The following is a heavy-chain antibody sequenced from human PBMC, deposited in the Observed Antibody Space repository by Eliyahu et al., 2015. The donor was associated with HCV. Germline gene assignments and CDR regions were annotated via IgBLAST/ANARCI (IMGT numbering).Heavy chain of an antibody. CDR3: ARPGETGGAWDYDIDDAFDI. J-gene: IGHJ3*02. CDR2: IIPILGIA. Sequence: KTSGGTFSSYTISWVRQAPGQGLEWMGRIIPILGIANYAQKFQGRVTITADKSTSTAYMELSSLRSEDTAVYYCARPGETGGAWDYDIDDAFDIWGQGTMVTVSS. CDR1: GGTFSSYT. V-gene: IGHV1-69*02. D-gene: IGHD3-9*01.